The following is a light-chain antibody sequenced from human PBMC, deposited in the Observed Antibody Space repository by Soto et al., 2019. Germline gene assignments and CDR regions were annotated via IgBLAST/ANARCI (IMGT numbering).Light chain of an antibody. CDR1: QSVSSN. CDR2: GAS. J-gene: IGKJ4*01. V-gene: IGKV3-15*01. Sequence: EIVLTQSPVTLSLSPGERATLSCRASQSVSSNYLAWYLQRPGQAPRLLIYGASSRATGVPARFSGSGSGTDFTLTISSLQSEDFAVYFCQQSNLWPPSFGGGTKVDIK. CDR3: QQSNLWPPS.